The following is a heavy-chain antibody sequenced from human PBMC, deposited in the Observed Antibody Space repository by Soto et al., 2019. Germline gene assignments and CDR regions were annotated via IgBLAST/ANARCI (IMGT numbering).Heavy chain of an antibody. CDR1: GYSISSGYY. Sequence: SETLSLTCAVSGYSISSGYYWAWIRQPPGKGLEWIGSIYHSGSTYYEPSLKSRVTISVDTSKNQFSLKLRSVTAAETAVYYCGRAPGDLVYYFDYWGQGTLVTVS. J-gene: IGHJ4*02. D-gene: IGHD3-16*01. CDR3: GRAPGDLVYYFDY. CDR2: IYHSGST. V-gene: IGHV4-38-2*01.